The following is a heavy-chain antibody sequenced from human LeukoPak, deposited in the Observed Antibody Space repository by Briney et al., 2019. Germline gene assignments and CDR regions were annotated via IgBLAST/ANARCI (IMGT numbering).Heavy chain of an antibody. D-gene: IGHD4-23*01. J-gene: IGHJ4*02. Sequence: SVKVSCKASGGTFISYAISWVRQAPGQGLEWMGGIIPIFGTANYAQKFQGRVTITADESTSTAYMELSSLRSEDTAVYYCARAIPDYGGKPLGYYFDYWGQGTLVTVSS. CDR1: GGTFISYA. CDR3: ARAIPDYGGKPLGYYFDY. CDR2: IIPIFGTA. V-gene: IGHV1-69*01.